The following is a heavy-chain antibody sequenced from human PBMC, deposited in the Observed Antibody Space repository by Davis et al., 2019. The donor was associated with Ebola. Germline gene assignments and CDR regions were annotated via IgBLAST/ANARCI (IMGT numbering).Heavy chain of an antibody. CDR1: GDSITNTNYY. Sequence: SETLSLTCTVSGDSITNTNYYWDWIRQSPGKGLEWMATISSSGTSYYNPSLQSRVTISVDTFNNQFSLRVTSVAAADTAIYYCAREPARAVWGKGITVIVSS. J-gene: IGHJ6*04. CDR2: ISSSGTS. V-gene: IGHV4-39*07. CDR3: AREPARAV.